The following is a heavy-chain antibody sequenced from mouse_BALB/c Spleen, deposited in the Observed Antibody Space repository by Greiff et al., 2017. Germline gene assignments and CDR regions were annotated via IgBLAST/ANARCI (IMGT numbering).Heavy chain of an antibody. J-gene: IGHJ3*01. V-gene: IGHV3-6*02. D-gene: IGHD2-4*01. Sequence: DVKLQESGPGLVKPSQSLSLTCSVTGYSITSGYYWNWIRQFPGNKLEWMGYISYDGSNNYNPSLKNRISITRDTSKNQFFLKLNSVTTEDTATYYCAKKGYDSWFAYWGQGTLVTVSA. CDR2: ISYDGSN. CDR1: GYSITSGYY. CDR3: AKKGYDSWFAY.